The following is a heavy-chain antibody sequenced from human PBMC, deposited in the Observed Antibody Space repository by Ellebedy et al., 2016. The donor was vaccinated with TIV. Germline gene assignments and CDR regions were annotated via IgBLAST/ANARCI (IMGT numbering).Heavy chain of an antibody. CDR2: IKQDGSER. CDR1: GFRFSSYW. V-gene: IGHV3-7*01. D-gene: IGHD5-24*01. Sequence: PGGSLRLSCAASGFRFSSYWMSWVRQAPGKGLEWVASIKQDGSERPYVDSVKGRFTISRDNAKDSLYLQISSLRVEDTAMYYCARDPTETPHWYLDLWGRGTLVSVSS. J-gene: IGHJ2*01. CDR3: ARDPTETPHWYLDL.